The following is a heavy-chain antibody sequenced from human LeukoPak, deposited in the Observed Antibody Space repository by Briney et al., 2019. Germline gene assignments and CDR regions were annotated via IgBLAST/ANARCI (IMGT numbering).Heavy chain of an antibody. J-gene: IGHJ6*02. CDR1: GGSISSYY. CDR2: IYYSGST. D-gene: IGHD3-22*01. V-gene: IGHV4-59*01. CDR3: ARDRRDYYDSSGYSYYYGMDV. Sequence: SETLSLTCTVSGGSISSYYWSWIRQPPGKGLEWIGYIYYSGSTNYNPSLKSRVTISVDTSKNQVSLKLSSVTAADTAVYYCARDRRDYYDSSGYSYYYGMDVWGQGTTVTVSS.